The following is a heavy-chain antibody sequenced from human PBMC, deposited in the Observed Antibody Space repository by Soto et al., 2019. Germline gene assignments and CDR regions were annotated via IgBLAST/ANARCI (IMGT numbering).Heavy chain of an antibody. CDR1: DYSIASAYY. D-gene: IGHD2-8*01. CDR2: FYHSENP. CDR3: AIGMVYPRHFDN. J-gene: IGHJ4*02. Sequence: SETLSLTCAVSDYSIASAYYWGWIRQPPGKGLEWIGTFYHSENPYYSPSLKSRVTISVDKSKNQFSVKLSSVTAADTAVYYCAIGMVYPRHFDNWGQGSLVTVS. V-gene: IGHV4-38-2*01.